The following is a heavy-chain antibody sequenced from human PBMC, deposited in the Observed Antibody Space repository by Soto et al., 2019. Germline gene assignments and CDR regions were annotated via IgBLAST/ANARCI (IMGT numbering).Heavy chain of an antibody. D-gene: IGHD2-8*01. CDR1: GGSFSGYY. V-gene: IGHV4-34*01. CDR2: INHSGST. J-gene: IGHJ4*02. CDR3: ARGLRYCTNGVCSNYFDY. Sequence: QVQLQQWGAGLLKPSETLSLTCAVYGGSFSGYYWSWIRQPPGKGLEWIGEINHSGSTNYNPSLKSRVTISVDTSKNQFSLKLSSVTAADTAVYYCARGLRYCTNGVCSNYFDYWGQGTLVTVSS.